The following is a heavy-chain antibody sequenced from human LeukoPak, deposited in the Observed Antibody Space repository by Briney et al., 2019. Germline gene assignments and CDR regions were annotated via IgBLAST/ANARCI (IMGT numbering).Heavy chain of an antibody. D-gene: IGHD3-10*01. CDR1: GGSISSYY. Sequence: SETLSLTCTVSGGSISSYYWSWIRQPPGKGLEWIGYIYYSGSTNYNPSLKSRVTISVDTSKNQFSLKLSSVTAADTAVYYCARQGGQYYGSVYYFDYWGQGTLVTVSS. CDR3: ARQGGQYYGSVYYFDY. J-gene: IGHJ4*02. V-gene: IGHV4-59*01. CDR2: IYYSGST.